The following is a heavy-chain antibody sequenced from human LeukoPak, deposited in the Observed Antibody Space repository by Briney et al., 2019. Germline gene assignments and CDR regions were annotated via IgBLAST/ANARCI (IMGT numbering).Heavy chain of an antibody. D-gene: IGHD6-13*01. Sequence: ASVKVSCKASGYTFTGYYMHWVRKAPRQGLEWMGWINTNSGGTNYAQKFQGRVTMTRDTSISTAYMELSRLRSDDTAVYYCARGRRPIAAAGTGNWFDPWGQGTLVTVSS. CDR2: INTNSGGT. CDR3: ARGRRPIAAAGTGNWFDP. CDR1: GYTFTGYY. J-gene: IGHJ5*02. V-gene: IGHV1-2*02.